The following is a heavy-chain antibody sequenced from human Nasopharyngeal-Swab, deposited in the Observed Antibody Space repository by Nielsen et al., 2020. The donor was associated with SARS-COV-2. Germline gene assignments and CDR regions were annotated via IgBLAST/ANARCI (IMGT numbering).Heavy chain of an antibody. D-gene: IGHD3-3*01. Sequence: GGSLRLSCAASGFTFSSYSMNWVRQAPGKGLEWVSSISSSSSYIYYADSVKGRFTISRDNAKNSLYLQMNSLRAEDTAVYYCARDGVLRFLEWSPYGYYYHYMDVWGKGTTVTVSS. J-gene: IGHJ6*03. V-gene: IGHV3-21*01. CDR3: ARDGVLRFLEWSPYGYYYHYMDV. CDR1: GFTFSSYS. CDR2: ISSSSSYI.